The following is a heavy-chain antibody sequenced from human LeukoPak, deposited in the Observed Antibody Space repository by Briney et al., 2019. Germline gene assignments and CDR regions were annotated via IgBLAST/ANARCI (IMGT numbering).Heavy chain of an antibody. CDR3: AKDSSYYGSGSYGLDFDY. J-gene: IGHJ4*02. CDR1: GFTFSSYG. V-gene: IGHV3-30*02. D-gene: IGHD3-10*01. Sequence: GGSLRLSCAASGFTFSSYGMHWVRQAPGKGLEWVAFIRYDGSNKYYADSVKGRFTISRDNSKNTLYLQMNSLRAEDTAVYYCAKDSSYYGSGSYGLDFDYWGQGTLVTVSS. CDR2: IRYDGSNK.